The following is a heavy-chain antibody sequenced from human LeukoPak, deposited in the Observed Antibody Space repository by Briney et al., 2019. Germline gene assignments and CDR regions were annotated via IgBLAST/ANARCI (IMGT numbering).Heavy chain of an antibody. V-gene: IGHV3-23*01. CDR2: ISGLSGNDGST. J-gene: IGHJ5*01. Sequence: PGGSLRLSCAASGFSFSNYAMSWVRQAPGKGLMWVSSISGLSGNDGSTYYADSVKGRLTISRDNSKSTLYLQMTSLSADDTAIYYCVKGGRDSPHHNWFDSWGQGALVIVSS. D-gene: IGHD2-21*02. CDR1: GFSFSNYA. CDR3: VKGGRDSPHHNWFDS.